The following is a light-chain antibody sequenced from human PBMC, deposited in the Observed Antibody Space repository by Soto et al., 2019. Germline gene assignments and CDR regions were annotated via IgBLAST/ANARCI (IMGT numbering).Light chain of an antibody. V-gene: IGKV4-1*01. J-gene: IGKJ2*01. Sequence: DIVMTQSPDSLAVSLGERATINCSSSQSVFYSSNNNNYLAWYQQKPGQPPRLLIYWASTRESGVPARFSGSGSGTDFTLTISSLQAEDVAVYYCQQYYSTPYTFGQGTKLEIK. CDR3: QQYYSTPYT. CDR1: QSVFYSSNNNNY. CDR2: WAS.